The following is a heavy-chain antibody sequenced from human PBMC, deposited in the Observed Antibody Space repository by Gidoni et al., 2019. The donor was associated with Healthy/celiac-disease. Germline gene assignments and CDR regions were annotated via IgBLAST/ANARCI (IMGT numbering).Heavy chain of an antibody. CDR1: GGTFSSYA. V-gene: IGHV1-69*04. Sequence: QVQLVQSGAEVKKPGSSVKVSCKASGGTFSSYATSWVRQAPGQGLEWMGRIIPILGIANYAQKFQGRVTITADKSTSTAYMELSSLRSEDTAVYYCARASAPAATFDYWGQGTLVTVSS. CDR2: IIPILGIA. D-gene: IGHD2-2*01. J-gene: IGHJ4*02. CDR3: ARASAPAATFDY.